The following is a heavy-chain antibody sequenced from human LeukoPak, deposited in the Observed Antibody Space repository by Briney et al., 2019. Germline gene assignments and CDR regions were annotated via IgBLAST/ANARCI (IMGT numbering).Heavy chain of an antibody. V-gene: IGHV3-23*01. CDR1: GFTFSSYA. Sequence: GGSLRLSCAASGFTFSSYAMSWVRQAPGKGLEWVSDINGSGDRTYYADSVKGRFTISRDNSKNTLYLQMNSLRAEDTAVYYCAKDRLEWAYCGGDCYWEFDYWGQGTLVTISS. J-gene: IGHJ4*02. CDR3: AKDRLEWAYCGGDCYWEFDY. D-gene: IGHD2-21*02. CDR2: INGSGDRT.